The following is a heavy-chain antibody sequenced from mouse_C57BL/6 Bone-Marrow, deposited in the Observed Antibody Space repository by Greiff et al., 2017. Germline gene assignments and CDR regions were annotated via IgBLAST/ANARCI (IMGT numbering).Heavy chain of an antibody. J-gene: IGHJ2*01. D-gene: IGHD1-1*01. CDR1: GFSLSTFGMG. CDR2: IWWDDDK. Sequence: QVTLKVSGPGILQPSQTLSLSCSFSGFSLSTFGMGVGWIRQPSGKGLEWLAHIWWDDDKYYNPALKSRLTISKDTSKNQIFLKIANVDSADTATYYCARIRPPTYGSSFDYWGQGTTLTVSS. CDR3: ARIRPPTYGSSFDY. V-gene: IGHV8-8*01.